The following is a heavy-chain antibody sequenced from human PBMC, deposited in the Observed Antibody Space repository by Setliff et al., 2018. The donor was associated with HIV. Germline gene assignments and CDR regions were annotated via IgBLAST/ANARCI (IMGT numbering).Heavy chain of an antibody. D-gene: IGHD3-10*01. Sequence: ASVKVSCKASGGTFSNSVISWVRQAPGQGLEWMGGIIPIVNIAHYAQVRDRVSEAPNTIYMELSGLRSEDTAVYYCAGPRGDEAFDIWGQGTMVTVSS. CDR3: AGPRGDEAFDI. CDR1: GGTFSNSV. J-gene: IGHJ3*02. CDR2: IIPIVNIA. V-gene: IGHV1-69*10.